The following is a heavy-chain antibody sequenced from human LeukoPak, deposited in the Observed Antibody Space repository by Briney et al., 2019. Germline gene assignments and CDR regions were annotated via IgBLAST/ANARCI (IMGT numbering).Heavy chain of an antibody. J-gene: IGHJ4*02. CDR1: GFTFSSYG. CDR2: IWYDGSNK. D-gene: IGHD6-19*01. CDR3: AKDETTSSGWYVFDY. Sequence: PGRSLRLSCAASGFTFSSYGMHWVRQAPGKGLEWVAVIWYDGSNKYYADSVKGRFTISRGNSKNTLCLQMNSLRAEDTAVYYCAKDETTSSGWYVFDYWGQGTLVTVSS. V-gene: IGHV3-33*06.